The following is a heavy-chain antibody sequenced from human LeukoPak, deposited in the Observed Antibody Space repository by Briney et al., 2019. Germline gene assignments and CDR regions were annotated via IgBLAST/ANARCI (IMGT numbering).Heavy chain of an antibody. Sequence: PGGSLRLSCAASGFTFSSYAMHWVRQAPGKGLEYVSAISSNGGSTYYANSVKGRFTISRDNSKNTLYLQMGSLRAEDMAVHYCARDNDYGDYYFDYWGQGTLVTVSS. J-gene: IGHJ4*02. D-gene: IGHD4-17*01. V-gene: IGHV3-64*01. CDR1: GFTFSSYA. CDR2: ISSNGGST. CDR3: ARDNDYGDYYFDY.